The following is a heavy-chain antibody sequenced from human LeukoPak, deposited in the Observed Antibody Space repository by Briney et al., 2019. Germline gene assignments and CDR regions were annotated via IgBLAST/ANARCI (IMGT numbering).Heavy chain of an antibody. D-gene: IGHD2-15*01. Sequence: GGSLRLSCAASGLTFRNYAMSWVRQAPGKGLEWVSVICANDGNTYYADAVKGRFTISRDNSKVTLYLQMDSLRAEDTAVYYCAKGSGSSCYSPCDYWGQGILVTVSS. V-gene: IGHV3-23*01. CDR3: AKGSGSSCYSPCDY. CDR1: GLTFRNYA. CDR2: ICANDGNT. J-gene: IGHJ4*02.